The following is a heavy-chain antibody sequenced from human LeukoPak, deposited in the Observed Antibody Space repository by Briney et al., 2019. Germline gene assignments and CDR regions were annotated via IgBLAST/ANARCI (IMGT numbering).Heavy chain of an antibody. CDR3: ARAPYSSGWYYFDY. V-gene: IGHV3-53*01. Sequence: AGGSLRLSCAASGFTVSSNYMSWVRQAPGKGLEWVSIIYSGGTTYYADSVKGRFTISRDNSKNTLYLQMNSLRAEDRAVYYCARAPYSSGWYYFDYWGQGTLVTVSS. CDR1: GFTVSSNY. D-gene: IGHD6-19*01. J-gene: IGHJ4*02. CDR2: IYSGGTT.